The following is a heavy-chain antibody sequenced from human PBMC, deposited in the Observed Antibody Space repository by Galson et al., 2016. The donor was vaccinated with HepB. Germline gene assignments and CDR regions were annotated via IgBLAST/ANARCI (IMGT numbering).Heavy chain of an antibody. CDR2: IYYAGRT. CDR1: GGSISGSSYY. J-gene: IGHJ5*02. CDR3: ARRSTGKNWFDP. V-gene: IGHV4-39*01. Sequence: SETLSLTCTVSGGSISGSSYYWGWVRQPPGKGLECIGIIYYAGRTYYNPSLKSRVTISVDTSKNQFSLNLNSVTVADTAVYYCARRSTGKNWFDPWGQGTLVTVSS. D-gene: IGHD1-1*01.